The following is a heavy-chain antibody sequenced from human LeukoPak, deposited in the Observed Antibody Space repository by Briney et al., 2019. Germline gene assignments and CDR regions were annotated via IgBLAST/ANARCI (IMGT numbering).Heavy chain of an antibody. Sequence: ASVKVSCKASGYTFTSYAMHWVRQAPGQRLEWMGWINVASGNTKYSQNFQGRVTITRDTSASTAYMELSSLRSEDTAMYYCAREEMIRGVTNYWGQGTLVTVSS. V-gene: IGHV1-3*01. CDR3: AREEMIRGVTNY. D-gene: IGHD3-10*01. J-gene: IGHJ4*02. CDR2: INVASGNT. CDR1: GYTFTSYA.